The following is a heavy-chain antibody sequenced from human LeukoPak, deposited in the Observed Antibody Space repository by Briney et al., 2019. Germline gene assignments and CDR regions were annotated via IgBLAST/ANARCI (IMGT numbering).Heavy chain of an antibody. D-gene: IGHD6-13*01. CDR2: ISSSSNTI. CDR1: GFTFSGFS. V-gene: IGHV3-48*01. Sequence: QPGGSLRLSCAASGFTFSGFSMNWVRQAPGKGLEWVSFISSSSNTIYYADSVKGRFTISRDNAKNSLYLQMNGLRAEDTAVCYCARPKGATYSPSDYWGQGTLVTVSS. CDR3: ARPKGATYSPSDY. J-gene: IGHJ4*02.